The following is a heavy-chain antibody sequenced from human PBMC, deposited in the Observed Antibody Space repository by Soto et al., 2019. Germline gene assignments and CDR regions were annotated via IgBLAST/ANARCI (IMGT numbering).Heavy chain of an antibody. J-gene: IGHJ6*02. CDR2: ISGSGGST. Sequence: EVQLLESGGGLVQPGGSLRLSCAASGFTFSSYAMSWVRQAPGKGLEWVSAISGSGGSTYYADSVKGRFTISRDNSKNTLYLQMNSLRAEDTAVYYCAKDEGSSWYDYYYYGMDVWGQGTTVTASS. D-gene: IGHD6-13*01. CDR1: GFTFSSYA. CDR3: AKDEGSSWYDYYYYGMDV. V-gene: IGHV3-23*01.